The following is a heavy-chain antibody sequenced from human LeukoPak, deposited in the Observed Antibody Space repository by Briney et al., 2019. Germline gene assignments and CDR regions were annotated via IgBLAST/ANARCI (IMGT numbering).Heavy chain of an antibody. CDR2: ISGSGDNT. CDR1: GFTFSNYA. CDR3: AKDPFNWFDP. J-gene: IGHJ5*02. V-gene: IGHV3-23*01. Sequence: GGSLRLSCAASGFTFSNYAMSWVRQAPGKGLEWVSAISGSGDNTYYADSVKGRFTVSRDNSKNTLYVQMNSLRAEDTAVYYCAKDPFNWFDPWGQGTLVTVSS.